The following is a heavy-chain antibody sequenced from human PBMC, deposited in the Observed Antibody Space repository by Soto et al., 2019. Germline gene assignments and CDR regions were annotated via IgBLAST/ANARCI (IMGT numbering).Heavy chain of an antibody. D-gene: IGHD3-9*01. CDR3: ARGEYYNILTGYYRGAFDV. J-gene: IGHJ3*01. V-gene: IGHV3-48*02. CDR2: ITSTSNTI. Sequence: GGSLRLSCAASGFTFSSYTMNWVRQAPGKGLEWISYITSTSNTIYYAASVKGRFTISRDDAQNSLSLQMNSLRDDATAVYYCARGEYYNILTGYYRGAFDVWGRGTMVTVSS. CDR1: GFTFSSYT.